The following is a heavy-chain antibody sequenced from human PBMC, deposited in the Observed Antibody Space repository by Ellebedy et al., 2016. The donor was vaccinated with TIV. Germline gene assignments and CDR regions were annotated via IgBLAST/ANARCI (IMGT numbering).Heavy chain of an antibody. CDR3: ARFLAAGYYDSSGYTALDAFDI. J-gene: IGHJ3*02. V-gene: IGHV1-8*01. Sequence: ASVKVSXKASGYTFTSYDINWVRQATGQGLEWMGWMNPNSGNTGYAQKFQGRVTMTRNTSISTAYMELSSLRSEDTAVYYCARFLAAGYYDSSGYTALDAFDIWGQGTMVTVSS. CDR2: MNPNSGNT. D-gene: IGHD3-22*01. CDR1: GYTFTSYD.